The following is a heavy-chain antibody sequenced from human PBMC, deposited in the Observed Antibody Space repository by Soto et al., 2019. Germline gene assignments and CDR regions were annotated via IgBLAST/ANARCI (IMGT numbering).Heavy chain of an antibody. CDR2: ISYDGSNK. V-gene: IGHV3-30-3*01. CDR3: ARDGGTNEYYYYYGMDV. Sequence: QVRLVESGGGVVQPGRSLRLSCAASGFTFSSYAMHWVRQAPGKGLEWVAVISYDGSNKYYADSVKGRFTISRDNSKNTLYLQMNSLRAEDTAVYYCARDGGTNEYYYYYGMDVWGQGTTVTVSS. J-gene: IGHJ6*02. D-gene: IGHD1-7*01. CDR1: GFTFSSYA.